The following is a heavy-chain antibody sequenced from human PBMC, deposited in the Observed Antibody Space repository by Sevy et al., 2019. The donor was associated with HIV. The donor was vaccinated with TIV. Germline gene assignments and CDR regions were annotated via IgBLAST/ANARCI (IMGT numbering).Heavy chain of an antibody. CDR1: GYTFTGYY. D-gene: IGHD6-13*01. CDR3: ARGLPRIAAAGSNWFDP. V-gene: IGHV1-2*04. Sequence: ASVKVSCKASGYTFTGYYMHWVRQAPGQVLELMGWINPNSGGTNYAQKFQGWVTMTRDTSISTAYMELSRLRSDDTAVYYCARGLPRIAAAGSNWFDPWGQGTLVTVSS. CDR2: INPNSGGT. J-gene: IGHJ5*02.